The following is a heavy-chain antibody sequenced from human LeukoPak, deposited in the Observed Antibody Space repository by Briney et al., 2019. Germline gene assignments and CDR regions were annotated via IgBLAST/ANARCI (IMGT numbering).Heavy chain of an antibody. J-gene: IGHJ3*01. CDR1: GFTFSSYW. D-gene: IGHD3-16*01. V-gene: IGHV3-30*18. CDR2: ISHDESKK. CDR3: AKAFWGGVFDSFHV. Sequence: PGGSLRLSCAASGFTFSSYWMHWVRQAPGKGLEWVAVISHDESKKYYADSVKGRFTISRDSTNDTVFLQMDTLRTEDTAAYYCAKAFWGGVFDSFHVWGQGTMVTVSS.